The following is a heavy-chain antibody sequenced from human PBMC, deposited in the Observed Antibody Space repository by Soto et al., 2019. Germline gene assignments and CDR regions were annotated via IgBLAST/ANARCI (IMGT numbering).Heavy chain of an antibody. CDR2: IIPIFGTA. J-gene: IGHJ4*02. Sequence: QVQLVQSGAEVKKPGSSVKVSCKASGGTFSSYAISWVRQAPGQVLEWMGGIIPIFGTANYAQKFQGRVTITAEECTSTAYMELSRLRSGDAAVYYCTRAQGYSDSDGLSNWGQGTLVTVSS. CDR3: TRAQGYSDSDGLSN. D-gene: IGHD5-12*01. V-gene: IGHV1-69*12. CDR1: GGTFSSYA.